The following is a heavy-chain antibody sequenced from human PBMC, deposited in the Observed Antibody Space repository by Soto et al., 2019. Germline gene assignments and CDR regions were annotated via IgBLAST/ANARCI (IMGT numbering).Heavy chain of an antibody. D-gene: IGHD4-17*01. CDR2: IIPIFGTA. CDR1: GGTFSSYA. Sequence: QVQLVQSGAEVKKPGSSVKVSCKASGGTFSSYAISWVRQAPGQGLEWMGGIIPIFGTANYAQKLQGRVTITADESTSTAYMELSSLRSEGTAVYYCARMDYGGRGYFDLWGRGTLVTVSS. CDR3: ARMDYGGRGYFDL. V-gene: IGHV1-69*12. J-gene: IGHJ2*01.